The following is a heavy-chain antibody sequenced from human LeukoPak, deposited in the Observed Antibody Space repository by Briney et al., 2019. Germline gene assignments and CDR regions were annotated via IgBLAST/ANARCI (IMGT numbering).Heavy chain of an antibody. D-gene: IGHD2-2*01. Sequence: GGSLRLSCAASGFTFSSYGMHWVRQAPGKGLEWVAVIWYDGSNKYYADSVKGRFTISRDNSKNTLYLQMNSLRAEDTAVYYCAREFLYCSSTSCYQYFDYWGQGTLVTVSS. CDR3: AREFLYCSSTSCYQYFDY. J-gene: IGHJ4*02. V-gene: IGHV3-33*01. CDR2: IWYDGSNK. CDR1: GFTFSSYG.